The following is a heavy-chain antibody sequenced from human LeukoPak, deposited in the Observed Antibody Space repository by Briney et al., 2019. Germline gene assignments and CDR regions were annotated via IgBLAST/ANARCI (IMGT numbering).Heavy chain of an antibody. CDR3: GKHHVPHDYGDYEGPYFDS. D-gene: IGHD4-17*01. J-gene: IGHJ4*02. Sequence: GGSLRLSCAASGFTFSSYGMHWVRQAPGKGLEWVAVISYDGSNKYYADSVKGRFTISRDNSKNTLYLQMNSPRAEDTAVYYSGKHHVPHDYGDYEGPYFDSSGQGNLVTVSP. CDR1: GFTFSSYG. CDR2: ISYDGSNK. V-gene: IGHV3-30*18.